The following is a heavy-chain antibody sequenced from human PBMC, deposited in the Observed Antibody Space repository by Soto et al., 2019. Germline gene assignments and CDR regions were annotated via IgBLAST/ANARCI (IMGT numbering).Heavy chain of an antibody. D-gene: IGHD3-22*01. CDR3: ARDGSSGYYYGY. CDR1: GYTFTSYG. J-gene: IGHJ4*02. V-gene: IGHV1-18*01. Sequence: GPVKVSCKASGYTFTSYGISWVRQAPGQGLEWMGWISAYNGNTNYAQKLQGRVTMTTDTSTSTAYMELRSLRSDDTAVYYCARDGSSGYYYGYWGQGTLVTVSS. CDR2: ISAYNGNT.